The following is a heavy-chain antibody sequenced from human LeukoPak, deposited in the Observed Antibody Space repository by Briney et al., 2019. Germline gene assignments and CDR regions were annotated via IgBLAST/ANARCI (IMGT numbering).Heavy chain of an antibody. CDR2: ISSSSSYI. J-gene: IGHJ4*02. D-gene: IGHD2-2*01. V-gene: IGHV3-21*05. Sequence: GGSLRLSCAASGFTFSRYSMNWVRQAPGKGLEWVSYISSSSSYIYYADSVKGRFTISRDNAKNSLYLQMNSLRAEDTAVYYCARDSRDIVVVPAAIWGQGTLVTVSS. CDR1: GFTFSRYS. CDR3: ARDSRDIVVVPAAI.